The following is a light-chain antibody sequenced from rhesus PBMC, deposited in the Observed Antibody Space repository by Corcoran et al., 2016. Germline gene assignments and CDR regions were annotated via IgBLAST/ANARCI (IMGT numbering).Light chain of an antibody. CDR1: SSDIGAYNY. CDR2: GVN. V-gene: IGLV2S7*01. J-gene: IGLJ1*01. CDR3: CSYTTIDTFI. Sequence: QSAPTQPPSVSGSPGQSVTISCTGTSSDIGAYNYVSWYQQHPGKAPKLIIYGVNNRPSGVSDRFSGSKSGNTASLTISGLQAEDEAYYYCCSYTTIDTFIFGAGTRLTVL.